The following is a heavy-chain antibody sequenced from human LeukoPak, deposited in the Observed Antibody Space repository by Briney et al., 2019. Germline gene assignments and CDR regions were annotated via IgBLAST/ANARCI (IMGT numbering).Heavy chain of an antibody. D-gene: IGHD5-18*01. CDR2: IIPSLGMA. CDR3: ARELRGYSDQYYYYGMDV. J-gene: IGHJ6*02. Sequence: SVKVSCKASGDTFSSYAISWVRQAPGQGLEWMGRIIPSLGMANYAQKFQGRVTITADKSTSTAYMDLSSLISEDSAVYYCARELRGYSDQYYYYGMDVWGQGTTVTVSS. V-gene: IGHV1-69*04. CDR1: GDTFSSYA.